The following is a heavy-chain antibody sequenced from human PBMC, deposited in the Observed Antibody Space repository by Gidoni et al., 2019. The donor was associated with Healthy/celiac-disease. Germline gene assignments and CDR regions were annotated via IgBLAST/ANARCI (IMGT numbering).Heavy chain of an antibody. CDR3: ARTRAGYSSSWLSKIPPSGDYGMDV. Sequence: QVQLQQWGAGLLKPSETLSLTCAVYGGSFSGYYWSWIRQPPGKGREWMGEINHSGSTNYNPSLKSRVTISVDTSKNQFSLKLSSVTAADTAVYYCARTRAGYSSSWLSKIPPSGDYGMDVWGQGTTVTVSS. CDR2: INHSGST. CDR1: GGSFSGYY. V-gene: IGHV4-34*01. D-gene: IGHD6-13*01. J-gene: IGHJ6*02.